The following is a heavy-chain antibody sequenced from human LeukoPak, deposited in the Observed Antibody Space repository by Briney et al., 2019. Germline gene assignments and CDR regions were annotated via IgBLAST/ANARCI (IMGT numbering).Heavy chain of an antibody. J-gene: IGHJ4*02. Sequence: GGSLTLSCPASGFSFRSYAMSWVRQAPGKGLEWVASISSGSRYIYYADSVKGRFTISRDNAKDSLFLQMNSLGVEDTAVYYCARVGRGGISYGYIDYWGQGTLVTVSS. CDR1: GFSFRSYA. V-gene: IGHV3-21*01. D-gene: IGHD5-18*01. CDR2: ISSGSRYI. CDR3: ARVGRGGISYGYIDY.